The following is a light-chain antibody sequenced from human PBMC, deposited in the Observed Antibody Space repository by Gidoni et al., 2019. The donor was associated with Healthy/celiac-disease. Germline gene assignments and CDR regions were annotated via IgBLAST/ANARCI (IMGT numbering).Light chain of an antibody. V-gene: IGKV3-20*01. CDR3: QQYGSSPFT. CDR1: QSVSSSY. J-gene: IGKJ3*01. CDR2: GAS. Sequence: EIVLTQSPGTLSLSPGERATLSCRASQSVSSSYLAWYQQKPGQAPRLLSYGASSRATGIPDMFSGSGSVTDFTLTISRLEPEDFAVYYCQQYGSSPFTFGPGTKVDIK.